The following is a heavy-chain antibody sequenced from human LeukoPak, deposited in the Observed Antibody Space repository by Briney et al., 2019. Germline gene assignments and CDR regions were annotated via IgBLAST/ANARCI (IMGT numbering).Heavy chain of an antibody. CDR3: ARETTTVVTDY. V-gene: IGHV1-2*02. J-gene: IGHJ4*02. D-gene: IGHD4-23*01. CDR1: GYTFTGYY. CDR2: INPNSGGT. Sequence: ASVKVSCKASGYTFTGYYMHWVRQAPGQGLEWMGWINPNSGGTNYAQKFQGRVAMTRGTSISTAYMELSRLRSDDTAVYYCARETTTVVTDYWGQGTLVTVSS.